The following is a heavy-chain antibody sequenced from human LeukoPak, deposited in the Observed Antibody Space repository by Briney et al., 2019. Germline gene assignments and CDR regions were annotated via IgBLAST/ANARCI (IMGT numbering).Heavy chain of an antibody. Sequence: GGSLRLSCRASGFTFSIYEMNWVRQAPGKGLEWLSYISSSGITIQYGESMKGRLTISRDNAKNSLYLQMNSLSAEDKAVYYCAREGGYHTRSDYWGQGTLVTVSS. CDR2: ISSSGITI. J-gene: IGHJ4*02. CDR1: GFTFSIYE. D-gene: IGHD3-16*02. V-gene: IGHV3-48*03. CDR3: AREGGYHTRSDY.